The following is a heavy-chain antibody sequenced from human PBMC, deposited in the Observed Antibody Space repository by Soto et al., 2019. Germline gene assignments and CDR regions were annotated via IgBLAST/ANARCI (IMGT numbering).Heavy chain of an antibody. Sequence: GESLKISCAASGFTFSSYAMRWVRQAPGKGLEWVSAISGSGGSTYYADSVKGRFTISRDNSKNTLYLQMNSLRAEDTAVYYCARRGSGSYYDYWGQGTLVTVSS. V-gene: IGHV3-23*01. CDR2: ISGSGGST. CDR1: GFTFSSYA. CDR3: ARRGSGSYYDY. D-gene: IGHD1-26*01. J-gene: IGHJ4*02.